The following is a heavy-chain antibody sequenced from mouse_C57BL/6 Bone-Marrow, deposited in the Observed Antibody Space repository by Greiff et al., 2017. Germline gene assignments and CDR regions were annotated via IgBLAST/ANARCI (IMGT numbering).Heavy chain of an antibody. CDR2: ISSGGSYT. CDR3: AAPHYGRPYWYFDV. J-gene: IGHJ1*03. Sequence: EVKVEESGGDLVKPGGSLKLSCAASGFTFSSYGMSWVRQTPDKRLEWVATISSGGSYTYYPDSVKGRFTLSRDNAKNTLYLPMSSLKSEDTAMYYSAAPHYGRPYWYFDVWGTGTTVTVSS. V-gene: IGHV5-6*02. D-gene: IGHD1-1*01. CDR1: GFTFSSYG.